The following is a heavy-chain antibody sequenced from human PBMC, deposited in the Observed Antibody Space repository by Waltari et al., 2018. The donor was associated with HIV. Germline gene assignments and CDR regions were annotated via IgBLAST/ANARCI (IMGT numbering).Heavy chain of an antibody. V-gene: IGHV4-34*02. CDR1: GSSLSGYY. Sequence: QVQLPQWGAGLLTPPETLYLTCAVYGSSLSGYYWTLIRQSHKKGLERNGGVDHIGITRYNPSLRSRVIISLDTSNQQFSMKLTSLSPADTAVYLCARGHRVAASKRRSVMKTAFRLDPWSQGDLITVSS. J-gene: IGHJ5*02. D-gene: IGHD2-21*02. CDR3: ARGHRVAASKRRSVMKTAFRLDP. CDR2: VDHIGIT.